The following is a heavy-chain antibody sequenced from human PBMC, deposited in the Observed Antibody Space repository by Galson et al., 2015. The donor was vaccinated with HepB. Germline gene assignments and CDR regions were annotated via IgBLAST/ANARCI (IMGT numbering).Heavy chain of an antibody. CDR3: AKSPHSTSIVMVTPLDY. CDR2: FDPEDGET. V-gene: IGHV1-24*01. J-gene: IGHJ4*02. Sequence: SVKVSCKASGYTFTDSDMHWVRQAPGKGLEWMGGFDPEDGETIYAQKFQGRVTMTEDTSTDTAYMELSSLRAEDTAVYYCAKSPHSTSIVMVTPLDYWGQGTLVTVSS. D-gene: IGHD3-22*01. CDR1: GYTFTDSD.